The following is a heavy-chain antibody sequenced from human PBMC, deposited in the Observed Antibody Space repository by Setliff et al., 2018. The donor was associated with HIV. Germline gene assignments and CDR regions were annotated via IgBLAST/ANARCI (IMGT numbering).Heavy chain of an antibody. J-gene: IGHJ4*02. CDR1: GYSISSGYY. Sequence: PSETLSLTCAVSGYSISSGYYWGWIRQPPGKGLEWIGSIYHSGSTYYNPSLKSRVTISVDTSKNQFSLKLSSVTAADTAVYYCARQGSDYYDSSGYYYYFDYWGQGTLVTVSS. D-gene: IGHD3-22*01. CDR2: IYHSGST. V-gene: IGHV4-38-2*01. CDR3: ARQGSDYYDSSGYYYYFDY.